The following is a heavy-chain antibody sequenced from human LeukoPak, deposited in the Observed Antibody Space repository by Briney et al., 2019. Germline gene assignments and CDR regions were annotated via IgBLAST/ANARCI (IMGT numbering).Heavy chain of an antibody. D-gene: IGHD1-26*01. J-gene: IGHJ5*02. CDR3: TRDRGTYNWLDP. Sequence: QPGGSLKLSCAASGFTLSDSAIHWVRQASGKGLEWVGLIDRPAKSYATAYGASVGGRLTISRDDSKNTAYLQMDSLKTEDTALYYCTRDRGTYNWLDPWGQGTLVTVSS. V-gene: IGHV3-73*01. CDR1: GFTLSDSA. CDR2: IDRPAKSYAT.